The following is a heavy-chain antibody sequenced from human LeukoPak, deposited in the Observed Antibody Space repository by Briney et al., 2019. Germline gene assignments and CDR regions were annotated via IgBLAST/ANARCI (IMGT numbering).Heavy chain of an antibody. CDR2: ISYDGSNK. V-gene: IGHV3-30-3*01. J-gene: IGHJ4*02. D-gene: IGHD6-19*01. CDR1: RFPFSTYA. Sequence: GRSLRLSCAASRFPFSTYAMHWVRQAPGKGLEWVAVISYDGSNKYYADSVKGRFTISRDNSKNTLYLQMNSLRAEDTAVYYCERGSLLFERSNSGEVDYWGQGILVTVSS. CDR3: ERGSLLFERSNSGEVDY.